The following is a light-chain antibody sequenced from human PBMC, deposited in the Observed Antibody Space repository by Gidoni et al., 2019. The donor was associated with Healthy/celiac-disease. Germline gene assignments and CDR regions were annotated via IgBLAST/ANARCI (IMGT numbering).Light chain of an antibody. CDR3: QQRSNWPLT. CDR2: DAS. V-gene: IGKV3-11*01. CDR1: QSVSSY. J-gene: IGKJ4*01. Sequence: EIGLTQSPATLSLSPGERATLSCRASQSVSSYLAWYQQKPGQAPRLLIYDASNRATGIPARFSGSWSGTDFTLTISSLEPEDFAVYYCQQRSNWPLTFGGGTKVEIK.